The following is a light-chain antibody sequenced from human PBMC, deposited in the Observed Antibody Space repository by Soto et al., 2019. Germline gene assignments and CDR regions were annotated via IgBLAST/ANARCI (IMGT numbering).Light chain of an antibody. V-gene: IGKV3-20*01. CDR3: QQYGSSPGT. CDR1: QSVRDSH. Sequence: EIVLTQSPGTLSLSPGERATLSCRASQSVRDSHLAWYQQKPGQAPSLLIYETSSRATGIPDRFRGSESGTEFALTITRVEPEDVAMYFCQQYGSSPGTFGQGTKVEI. CDR2: ETS. J-gene: IGKJ1*01.